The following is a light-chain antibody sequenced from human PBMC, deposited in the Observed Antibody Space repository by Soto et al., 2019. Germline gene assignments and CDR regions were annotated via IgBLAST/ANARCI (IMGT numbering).Light chain of an antibody. J-gene: IGKJ4*01. CDR2: LGS. CDR1: QSLLHSNGYNY. V-gene: IGKV2-28*01. CDR3: MQALQTPIT. Sequence: DIVMTQSPLSLPVTPGEPASISCRSSQSLLHSNGYNYLDWYLQKPGQSPQLLIYLGSNRASGVPDRFSGSGSGTDFTLKISRVEAEDDGVYYCMQALQTPITFGGGTKVEIK.